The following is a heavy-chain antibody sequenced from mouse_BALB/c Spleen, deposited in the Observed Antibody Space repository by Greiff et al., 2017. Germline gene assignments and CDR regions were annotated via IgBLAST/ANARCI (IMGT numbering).Heavy chain of an antibody. CDR1: GYTFTDYA. Sequence: QVQLKQSGAELVRPGVSVKISCKGSGYTFTDYAMHWVKQSHAKSLEWIGVISTYYGDASYNQKFKGKATMTVDKSSSTAYMELARLTSEDSAIYYCARGGYGYDEVFAYWGQGTLVTVSA. CDR3: ARGGYGYDEVFAY. D-gene: IGHD2-2*01. CDR2: ISTYYGDA. J-gene: IGHJ3*01. V-gene: IGHV1S137*01.